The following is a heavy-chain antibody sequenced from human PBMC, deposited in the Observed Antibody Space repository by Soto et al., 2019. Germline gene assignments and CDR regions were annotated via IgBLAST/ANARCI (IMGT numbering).Heavy chain of an antibody. Sequence: QVQLVQSGAEVKKPGSSVKVSCTASGGTFSSYAISWLRQAPGQGLEWMGGIIPIFGTANYAQKFQGRVTITADESTSTAYMELSSLRSEDTAVYYCAIERSGGSSSCLDDYYYYYGMDVWGQGTTVTVSS. CDR1: GGTFSSYA. V-gene: IGHV1-69*01. CDR3: AIERSGGSSSCLDDYYYYYGMDV. CDR2: IIPIFGTA. D-gene: IGHD3-3*01. J-gene: IGHJ6*02.